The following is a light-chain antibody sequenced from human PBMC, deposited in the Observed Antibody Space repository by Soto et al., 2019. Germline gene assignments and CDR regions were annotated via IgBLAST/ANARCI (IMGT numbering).Light chain of an antibody. CDR2: KVS. Sequence: DVVVTQSPLSLPVTLGQPASISCRSSQSLVASDGNTYLNWFQQRPGQSPRRLMYKVSNRDSGVPDRFSGTGSGPDFTLKISRGEAEDIGVYYCMQGTHWPRTFGQGARVEIK. CDR3: MQGTHWPRT. CDR1: QSLVASDGNTY. J-gene: IGKJ1*01. V-gene: IGKV2-30*01.